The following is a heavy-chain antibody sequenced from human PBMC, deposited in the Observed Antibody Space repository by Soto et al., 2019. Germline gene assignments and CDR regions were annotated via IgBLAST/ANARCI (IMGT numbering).Heavy chain of an antibody. V-gene: IGHV4-38-2*01. J-gene: IGHJ4*02. Sequence: PSETLSLTCAVSGYSISSGYYWGWIRQPPGKGLEWIGSIYHSGSTYYNPSLKSRVTISVDTSKNQFSLKLSSVTAADTAVYYCARGGERITMIVVAHDYWGQGTLVTVSS. CDR3: ARGGERITMIVVAHDY. CDR1: GYSISSGYY. CDR2: IYHSGST. D-gene: IGHD3-22*01.